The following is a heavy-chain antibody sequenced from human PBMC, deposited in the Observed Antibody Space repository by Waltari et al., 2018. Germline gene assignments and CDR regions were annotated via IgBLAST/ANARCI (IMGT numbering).Heavy chain of an antibody. CDR2: ISVSGGST. CDR3: ARYCTTTSCYGWYFDL. J-gene: IGHJ2*01. V-gene: IGHV3-23*01. D-gene: IGHD2-2*01. Sequence: WVRQAPGKGLEWVSGISVSGGSTYYADSVKGRFTISRDNSKSTLYMQMNSLRAEDAAVYYCARYCTTTSCYGWYFDLWGRGTLVTVSS.